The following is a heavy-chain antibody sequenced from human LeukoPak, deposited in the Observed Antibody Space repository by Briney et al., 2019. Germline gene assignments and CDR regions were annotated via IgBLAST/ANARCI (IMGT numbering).Heavy chain of an antibody. V-gene: IGHV3-30*02. D-gene: IGHD2-15*01. CDR1: GFTFSSYG. J-gene: IGHJ4*02. CDR2: IRYDGSNK. Sequence: GGSLRLSCAASGFTFSSYGMHWVRQAPGKGLEWVAFIRYDGSNKYYADSVKGRFTISRDNSKNTLYLQMNSLRAEDTAVYYRAKGSSRDRTTDYWGQGTLVTVSS. CDR3: AKGSSRDRTTDY.